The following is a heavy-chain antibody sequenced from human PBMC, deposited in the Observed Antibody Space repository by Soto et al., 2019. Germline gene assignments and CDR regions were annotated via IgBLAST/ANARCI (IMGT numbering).Heavy chain of an antibody. CDR2: IYYSGST. D-gene: IGHD5-18*01. CDR1: GGSISSYY. CDR3: ARDNTAMAGVYYGMDV. J-gene: IGHJ6*02. V-gene: IGHV4-59*01. Sequence: NPSETLSLTCTVSGGSISSYYWSWIRQPPGKGLEWIGYIYYSGSTNYNPSLKSRVTMTRDTSISTAYMELSRLRSDDTAVYYCARDNTAMAGVYYGMDVWGQGTTVTVSS.